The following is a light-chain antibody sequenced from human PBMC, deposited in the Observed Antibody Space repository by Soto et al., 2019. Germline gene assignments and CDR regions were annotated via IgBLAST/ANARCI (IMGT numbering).Light chain of an antibody. Sequence: EIVLTQSPGTLSLSPGERATLSCGASQSVSTNYLAWYQRKPGQAPRLLIYGASSRATGIPDRFSGSGSGTDFTLTITRLEPEDFAVYYCQQYGSSPPTFGQGTKVEIK. CDR1: QSVSTNY. CDR2: GAS. V-gene: IGKV3-20*01. J-gene: IGKJ1*01. CDR3: QQYGSSPPT.